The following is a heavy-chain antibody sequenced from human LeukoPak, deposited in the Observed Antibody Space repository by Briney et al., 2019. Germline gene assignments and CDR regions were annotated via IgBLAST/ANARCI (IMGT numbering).Heavy chain of an antibody. CDR3: AERGVVIRVILVGFYKEDYYFDF. J-gene: IGHJ4*02. D-gene: IGHD3-10*01. CDR2: ISDSGGST. Sequence: GGSLRLSCAVSGITLSNYGMSWVRQAPGKGLEWVAGISDSGGSTTYADSVNGRFTISRDNPKNTLFLQMNSLRVEDTAVYFCAERGVVIRVILVGFYKEDYYFDFWGQGALVTVSS. CDR1: GITLSNYG. V-gene: IGHV3-23*01.